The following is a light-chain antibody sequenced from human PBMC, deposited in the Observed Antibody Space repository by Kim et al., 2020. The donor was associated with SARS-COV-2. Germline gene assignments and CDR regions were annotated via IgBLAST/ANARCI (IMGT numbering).Light chain of an antibody. CDR3: QQYGTLPYT. V-gene: IGKV3-20*01. Sequence: LYAGERATLSCRASQSVNSRYLAWYQVKPGQAPRLLIFGASSWATGVPDRFSGSGSGTDFTLTISSLEPEDFAVYYCQQYGTLPYTFGQGTKLEI. CDR1: QSVNSRY. J-gene: IGKJ2*01. CDR2: GAS.